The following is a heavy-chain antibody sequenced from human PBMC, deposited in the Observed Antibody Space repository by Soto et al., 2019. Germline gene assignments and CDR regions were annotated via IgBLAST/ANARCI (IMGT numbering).Heavy chain of an antibody. CDR1: CYTFSSHG. Sequence: GASVKVSCKASCYTFSSHGNSWVRQAPGQGLGWMGWISANNSNTNNSQKHQGRLTMATDTATSTAYMELRSVKTVDTAVYYCSSGRRLGYCTNGVCSNWFDPWGQGTLVTVSS. J-gene: IGHJ5*01. CDR3: SSGRRLGYCTNGVCSNWFDP. V-gene: IGHV1-18*04. CDR2: ISANNSNT. D-gene: IGHD2-8*01.